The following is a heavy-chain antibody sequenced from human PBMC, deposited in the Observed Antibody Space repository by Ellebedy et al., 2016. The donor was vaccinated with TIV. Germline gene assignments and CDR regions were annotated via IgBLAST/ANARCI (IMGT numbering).Heavy chain of an antibody. V-gene: IGHV3-23*01. D-gene: IGHD3-10*01. Sequence: GESLKISXAASGFTFSSYAMSWVRQAPGKGLEWVSAISGSGGSTYYADSVKGRFTISRDNSKNTLYLQMNSLRAEDTAVYYCAKDPGTAVRTGARHFDYWGQGTLVTVSS. CDR2: ISGSGGST. J-gene: IGHJ4*02. CDR1: GFTFSSYA. CDR3: AKDPGTAVRTGARHFDY.